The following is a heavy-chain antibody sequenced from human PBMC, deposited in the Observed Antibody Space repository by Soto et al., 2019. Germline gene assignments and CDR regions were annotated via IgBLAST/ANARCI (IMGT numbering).Heavy chain of an antibody. CDR1: GFTFSSYW. Sequence: GGSLRLSCAASGFTFSSYWMHWVRQAPGKGLEWVSAISGSGGSTYYADSVKGRFTISRDNSKNTLYLQMNSLRAEDTAVYYCAKDRTVVTKRGYFDYWGQGTLVTVSS. D-gene: IGHD2-21*02. CDR3: AKDRTVVTKRGYFDY. CDR2: ISGSGGST. V-gene: IGHV3-23*01. J-gene: IGHJ4*02.